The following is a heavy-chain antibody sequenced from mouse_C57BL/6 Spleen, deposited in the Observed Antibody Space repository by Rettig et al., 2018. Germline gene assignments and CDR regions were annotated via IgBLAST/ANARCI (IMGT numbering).Heavy chain of an antibody. Sequence: YNQKFKDKATLTVNQSSSTAYMELRSLTSEDSAVYYCARLRLLPYAMDYWGQGTSVTVSS. D-gene: IGHD1-1*01. J-gene: IGHJ4*01. CDR3: ARLRLLPYAMDY. V-gene: IGHV1-22*01.